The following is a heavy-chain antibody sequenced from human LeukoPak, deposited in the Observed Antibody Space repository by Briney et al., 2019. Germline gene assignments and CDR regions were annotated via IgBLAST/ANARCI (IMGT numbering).Heavy chain of an antibody. J-gene: IGHJ4*02. CDR3: ARGKSKFDY. CDR1: GGSISRGDYY. Sequence: SQTLSLTCTISGGSISRGDYYWSWIRQPPGKGLEWIGYIYYSGSTDYNPSLKSRVTISVDTSKNQFSLKLSSVTAADTAVYYCARGKSKFDYWGQGTLVTVSS. V-gene: IGHV4-30-4*01. CDR2: IYYSGST.